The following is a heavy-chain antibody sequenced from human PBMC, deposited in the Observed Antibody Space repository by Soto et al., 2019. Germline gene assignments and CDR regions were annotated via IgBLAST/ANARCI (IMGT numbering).Heavy chain of an antibody. J-gene: IGHJ5*02. D-gene: IGHD6-13*01. Sequence: QLQLQESGPGLVKPSETLSLTCTVSGGSISSSSYYWGWIRQPPGKGLEWIGSIYYSGSTYYNPSLKSRVTISVDTSKNQFSLKLSSVTAADTAVYYCARHYRAPYSSSSTFDPWGQGTLVTVSS. V-gene: IGHV4-39*01. CDR2: IYYSGST. CDR1: GGSISSSSYY. CDR3: ARHYRAPYSSSSTFDP.